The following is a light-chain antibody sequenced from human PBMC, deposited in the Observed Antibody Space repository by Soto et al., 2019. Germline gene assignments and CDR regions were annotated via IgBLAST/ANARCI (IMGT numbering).Light chain of an antibody. CDR3: ASYGGNKCV. CDR2: KVN. Sequence: QSALTQPPSASGSPGQSVTFSCTGTSSDVGGYNHVSWYQQHPGKAPKLMIFKVNQRPSGVPDRFSGSKSGNSASLTVSGLQADDEADYYCASYGGNKCVFGGGTKLTVL. J-gene: IGLJ3*02. CDR1: SSDVGGYNH. V-gene: IGLV2-8*01.